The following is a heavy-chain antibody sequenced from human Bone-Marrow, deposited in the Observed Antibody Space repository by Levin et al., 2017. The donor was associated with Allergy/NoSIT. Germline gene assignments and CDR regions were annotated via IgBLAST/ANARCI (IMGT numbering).Heavy chain of an antibody. CDR1: GYSFTSYW. CDR2: IGPSDSHT. V-gene: IGHV5-10-1*01. J-gene: IGHJ4*01. D-gene: IGHD6-19*01. CDR3: ARHAWGSSGWFYFDD. Sequence: PGGSLRLSCKGSGYSFTSYWITWVRQRPGKGLEWMGRIGPSDSHTKYSPSFQGHVTISVDKSINTAYLQWSSLEASDSAIYYCARHAWGSSGWFYFDDWGQGTLVTVSS.